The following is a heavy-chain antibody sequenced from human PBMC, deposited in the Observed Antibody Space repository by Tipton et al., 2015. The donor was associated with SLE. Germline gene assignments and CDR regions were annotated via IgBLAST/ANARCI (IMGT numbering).Heavy chain of an antibody. CDR3: ARRGATGVLFDY. CDR2: IYYSGST. Sequence: TPSLTCTVSGGSISSYYWSWIRQPPGKGLEWIGYIYYSGSTNYNPSLKSRVTISVDTSKNQFSLKLSSVTAADTAVYYCARRGATGVLFDYWGQGTLVTVSS. CDR1: GGSISSYY. D-gene: IGHD1-1*01. J-gene: IGHJ4*02. V-gene: IGHV4-59*07.